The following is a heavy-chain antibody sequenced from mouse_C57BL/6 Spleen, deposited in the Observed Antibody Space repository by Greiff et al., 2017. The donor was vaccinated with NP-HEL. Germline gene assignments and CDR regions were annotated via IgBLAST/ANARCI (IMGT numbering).Heavy chain of an antibody. Sequence: EVQLQQSGPELVKPGASVKISCKASGYTFTDYYMNWVKQSHGKSLEWIGDINPNNGGTSYNQKFKGKATLTVDKSSSTAYMELRSLTSEDSAVYYCARWGGLDYWGQGTTLTVSS. J-gene: IGHJ2*01. V-gene: IGHV1-26*01. CDR1: GYTFTDYY. CDR2: INPNNGGT. CDR3: ARWGGLDY.